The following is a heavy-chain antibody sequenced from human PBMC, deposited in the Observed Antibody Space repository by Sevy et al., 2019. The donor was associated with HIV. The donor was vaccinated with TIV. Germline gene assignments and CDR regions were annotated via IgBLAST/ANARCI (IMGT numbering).Heavy chain of an antibody. CDR3: ASEVGGSVRLERLTSYYGVDV. D-gene: IGHD1-1*01. J-gene: IGHJ6*02. Sequence: ASVKVSCKASGGPFNTYAITWIRQAPGQGLEWMGGIIPLFGTTNYAQTFQGRVTITADESRTTAYLEVSSLRSEDTAVYYCASEVGGSVRLERLTSYYGVDVWGQGTTVTVSS. CDR1: GGPFNTYA. CDR2: IIPLFGTT. V-gene: IGHV1-69*13.